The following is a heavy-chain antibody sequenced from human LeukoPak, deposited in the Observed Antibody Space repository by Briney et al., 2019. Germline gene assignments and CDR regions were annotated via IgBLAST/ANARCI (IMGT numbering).Heavy chain of an antibody. D-gene: IGHD3-22*01. CDR2: ISYDGSNK. V-gene: IGHV3-30*18. Sequence: HPGGSLRLSCAASGFTFNSFGMHWVRQAPGKGLEWVAVISYDGSNKYFADSVKGRFTISRDNSKNTLYLQMNSLRAEDTAVYYCAKDYDSSGWAAFDIWGQGTMVTVSS. J-gene: IGHJ3*02. CDR3: AKDYDSSGWAAFDI. CDR1: GFTFNSFG.